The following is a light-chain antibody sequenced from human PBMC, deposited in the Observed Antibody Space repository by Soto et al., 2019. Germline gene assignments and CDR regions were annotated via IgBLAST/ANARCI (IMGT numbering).Light chain of an antibody. CDR2: AAS. CDR1: QGISSY. Sequence: DLQLTQSPSFLSASVGDRVTITCRASQGISSYLAWYQQKPGKAPKLLIYAASTLQSGVPSRFSGSGSGTEFTLTISSLQPEDCATYYCQQLNSYPPFTFGPGTKVDIK. V-gene: IGKV1-9*01. CDR3: QQLNSYPPFT. J-gene: IGKJ3*01.